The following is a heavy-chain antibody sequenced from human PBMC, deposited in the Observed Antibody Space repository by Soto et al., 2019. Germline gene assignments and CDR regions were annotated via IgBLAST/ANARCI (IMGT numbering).Heavy chain of an antibody. CDR2: MYHSGIT. Sequence: SETLSLTCAVSGYSIRSGYFWGWIRQPPGKGLEWIGSMYHSGITYYNLSLKSRVTISVDTSKNQLSLKLSSATAADTAVYYCARSMYSTSAQLYYGMDVWGQGTMVTVSS. V-gene: IGHV4-38-2*01. CDR3: ARSMYSTSAQLYYGMDV. CDR1: GYSIRSGYF. J-gene: IGHJ6*02. D-gene: IGHD6-6*01.